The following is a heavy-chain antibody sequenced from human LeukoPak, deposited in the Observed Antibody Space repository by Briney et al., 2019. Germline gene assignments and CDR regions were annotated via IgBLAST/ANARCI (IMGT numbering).Heavy chain of an antibody. J-gene: IGHJ4*02. D-gene: IGHD5-12*01. Sequence: SETLSLTCTVSGGSISSGGYYWSWLRQHPGTGPEWIGYIYYSGSTYYNPSLKSRVTISVDTSKNQFSLKLSSVTAADTAVYYCASGGGSYYFDYWGQGTLVTVSS. V-gene: IGHV4-61*08. CDR3: ASGGGSYYFDY. CDR2: IYYSGST. CDR1: GGSISSGGYY.